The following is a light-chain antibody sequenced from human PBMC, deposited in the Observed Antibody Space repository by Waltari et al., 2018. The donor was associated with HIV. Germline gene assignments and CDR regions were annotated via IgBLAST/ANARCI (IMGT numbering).Light chain of an antibody. V-gene: IGLV2-8*01. J-gene: IGLJ2*01. Sequence: QSALTQPPSASGSPGQSVTISCTGTSSDVGGYNYVSWYQQHPGKAPKLMIYEVSKRPSGGPARFSGPKSGNTASLTVSGLQAEDEADYYCSSYAGSINFLFGGGTKLTVL. CDR1: SSDVGGYNY. CDR2: EVS. CDR3: SSYAGSINFL.